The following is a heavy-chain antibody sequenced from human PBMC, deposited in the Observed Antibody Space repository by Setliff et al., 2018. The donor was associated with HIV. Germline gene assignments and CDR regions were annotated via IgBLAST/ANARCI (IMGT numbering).Heavy chain of an antibody. V-gene: IGHV4-59*01. Sequence: PSETLSLTCTVSGGSISSYYWSWIRQPPGKGLEWIGYIYYSGSTSYNPSLKSRVTISVDTSKKQFSLKLRSVTAADTAVYYCAREGGVDLPTMDVWGKGTLLVTVSS. CDR3: AREGGVDLPTMDV. D-gene: IGHD2-15*01. J-gene: IGHJ6*03. CDR2: IYYSGST. CDR1: GGSISSYY.